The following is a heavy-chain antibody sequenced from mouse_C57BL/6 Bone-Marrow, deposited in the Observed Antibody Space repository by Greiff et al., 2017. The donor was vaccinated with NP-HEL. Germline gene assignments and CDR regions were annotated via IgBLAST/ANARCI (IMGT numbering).Heavy chain of an antibody. J-gene: IGHJ4*01. D-gene: IGHD1-1*01. V-gene: IGHV5-15*01. CDR2: ISNLAYSI. CDR3: ARRDYYGSSFYAMDY. Sequence: EVQRVESGGGLVQPGGSLKLSCAASGFTFSDYGMAWVRQAPRKGPEWVAFISNLAYSIYYADTVTGRFTISRENAKNTLYLEMSSLRSEDTAMYYGARRDYYGSSFYAMDYWGQGTSVTVSS. CDR1: GFTFSDYG.